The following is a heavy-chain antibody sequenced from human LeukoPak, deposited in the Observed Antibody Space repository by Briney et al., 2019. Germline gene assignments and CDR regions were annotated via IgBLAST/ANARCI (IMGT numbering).Heavy chain of an antibody. CDR2: SNTYGAKI. Sequence: GGSLRLAWAAAGFTFSSDWMHWVRHAPGKGLVWVSRSNTYGAKINYADSVKSRFPISRDNAKNTLYLQMNSLRAEDTAVYYCAADFGGGDDCWGQGTLVTVSS. J-gene: IGHJ4*02. CDR3: AADFGGGDDC. D-gene: IGHD3-16*01. CDR1: GFTFSSDW. V-gene: IGHV3-74*01.